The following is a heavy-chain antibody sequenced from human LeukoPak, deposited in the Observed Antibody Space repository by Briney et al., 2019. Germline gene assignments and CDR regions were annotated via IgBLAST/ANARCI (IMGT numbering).Heavy chain of an antibody. J-gene: IGHJ4*02. D-gene: IGHD2-2*01. CDR3: ARDGGSGYCSSSNCYEGFDY. CDR2: IYSGESA. V-gene: IGHV3-66*01. CDR1: AFRVSSNY. Sequence: PGGSLRLSCAAYAFRVSSNYIRSVRQDPGRGLEWVSSIYSGESAYYADSVKGRFTTSRDNSKIALVLQISSLTASDTAVYYCARDGGSGYCSSSNCYEGFDYWGQGTLVTVSS.